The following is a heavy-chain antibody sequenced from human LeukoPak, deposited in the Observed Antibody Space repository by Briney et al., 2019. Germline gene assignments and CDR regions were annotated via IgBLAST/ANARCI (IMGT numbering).Heavy chain of an antibody. CDR1: GYSISSGYY. V-gene: IGHV4-38-2*02. Sequence: PSETLSLTCTVSGYSISSGYYWGWIRQPPGKGLEWIGSIYHSGSTYYNPSLKSRVAISVDTPKNQFSLKLSSVTAADTAVYYCARDRIAAATDAFDIWGQGTMVTVSS. D-gene: IGHD6-13*01. CDR3: ARDRIAAATDAFDI. CDR2: IYHSGST. J-gene: IGHJ3*02.